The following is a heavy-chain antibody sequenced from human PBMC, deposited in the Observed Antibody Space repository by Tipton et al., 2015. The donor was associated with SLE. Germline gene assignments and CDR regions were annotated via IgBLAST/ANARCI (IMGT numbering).Heavy chain of an antibody. D-gene: IGHD5-24*01. CDR3: ARAKSWLPLDF. V-gene: IGHV4-61*02. Sequence: LRLSCTVSDDSISGSYYWSWIRQPAGKGLEWIGRISSTGITNYNPSLKSRVTISVDASKNQFSLKLNSVTAADTAVYYCARAKSWLPLDFWGPGTLVAVSS. J-gene: IGHJ4*02. CDR2: ISSTGIT. CDR1: DDSISGSYY.